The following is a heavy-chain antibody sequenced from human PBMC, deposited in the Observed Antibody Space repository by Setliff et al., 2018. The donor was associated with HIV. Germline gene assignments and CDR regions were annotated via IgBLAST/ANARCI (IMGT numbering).Heavy chain of an antibody. V-gene: IGHV4-61*01. CDR1: GGSVSSGSYY. CDR2: IYYSGST. D-gene: IGHD6-25*01. J-gene: IGHJ4*02. Sequence: TVSGGSVSSGSYYRSLIRQPPGKGLEWIGYIYYSGSTKHNPSLKSRVTISLDTSKNQFSLKLTSVTAADTAVYYCARYSPRGYTLTGPYWGQGTLGTVSS. CDR3: ARYSPRGYTLTGPY.